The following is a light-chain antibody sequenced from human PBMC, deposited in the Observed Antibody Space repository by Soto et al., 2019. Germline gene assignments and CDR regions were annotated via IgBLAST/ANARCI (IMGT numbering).Light chain of an antibody. V-gene: IGKV3-15*01. CDR1: QSVSSN. Sequence: IVMTQSPATLSVSPWERATLSCRASQSVSSNLAWYQQKPGQAPRLLMYGASTRAAGFPARFSGSGSGTEFTLTISSLQSEDFAVYYCQQYNNWPPATFGQGTKVDIK. CDR2: GAS. J-gene: IGKJ1*01. CDR3: QQYNNWPPAT.